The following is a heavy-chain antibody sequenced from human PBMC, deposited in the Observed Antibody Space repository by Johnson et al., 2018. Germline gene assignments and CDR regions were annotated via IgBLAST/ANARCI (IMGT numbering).Heavy chain of an antibody. CDR1: GFTFSSYG. CDR2: ISGSGSTT. J-gene: IGHJ6*02. Sequence: QVQLVESGGGVVQPGRSLRLSCAASGFTFSSYGMHWVRQAPGKGLEWVSAISGSGSTTYYADSVKGRFTVSRDNSKKTVYLQMNSLRAEDTAVYYCASLRLPLSPPYYYYGMDVWGQGTTVTVSS. D-gene: IGHD3-3*01. CDR3: ASLRLPLSPPYYYYGMDV. V-gene: IGHV3-NL1*01.